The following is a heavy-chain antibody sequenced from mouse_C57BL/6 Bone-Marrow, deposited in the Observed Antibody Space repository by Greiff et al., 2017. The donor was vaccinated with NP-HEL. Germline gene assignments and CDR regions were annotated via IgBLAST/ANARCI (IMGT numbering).Heavy chain of an antibody. CDR3: ARDAYYDYDGRFAY. D-gene: IGHD2-4*01. CDR1: GFTFSDFY. Sequence: EVQGVESGGGLVQSGRSLRLSCATSGFTFSDFYMEWVRQAPGKGLEWIAASRNKANDYTTEYSASVKGRFIVSRDTSQSILYLQMNALRAEDTAIYYCARDAYYDYDGRFAYWGQGTLVTVSA. V-gene: IGHV7-1*01. CDR2: SRNKANDYTT. J-gene: IGHJ3*01.